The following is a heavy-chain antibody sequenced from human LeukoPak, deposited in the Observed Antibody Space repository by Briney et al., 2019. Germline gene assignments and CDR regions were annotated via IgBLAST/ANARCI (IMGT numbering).Heavy chain of an antibody. V-gene: IGHV3-21*01. CDR1: GFSFSSHG. CDR2: ISTSSSYI. CDR3: ARAAIAAARIYYYMDV. Sequence: GGSLRLSCAASGFSFSSHGMSWVRQAPGKGLEWVSFISTSSSYIHNADSVKGRFTISRDNAENSLYLQMNSLRAEDTAVYYCARAAIAAARIYYYMDVWGKGTTVTVS. D-gene: IGHD6-13*01. J-gene: IGHJ6*03.